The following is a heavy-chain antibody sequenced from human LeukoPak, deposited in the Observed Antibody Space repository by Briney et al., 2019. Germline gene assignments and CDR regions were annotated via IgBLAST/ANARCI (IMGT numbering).Heavy chain of an antibody. Sequence: ASVKVSCKASGYTFTSYYMHWVRQAPGQGLEWMGWISAYNGNTNYAQKLQGRVTMTTDTSTSTAYMELRSLRSDDTAVYYCARVPSRDSGYDYWGQGTLVTVSS. D-gene: IGHD5-12*01. CDR2: ISAYNGNT. V-gene: IGHV1-18*04. CDR3: ARVPSRDSGYDY. J-gene: IGHJ4*02. CDR1: GYTFTSYY.